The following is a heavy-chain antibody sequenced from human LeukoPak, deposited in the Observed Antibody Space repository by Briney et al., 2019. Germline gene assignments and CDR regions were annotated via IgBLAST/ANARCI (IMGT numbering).Heavy chain of an antibody. V-gene: IGHV4-61*02. CDR3: ARSYYDSSGYYSGWFDP. D-gene: IGHD3-22*01. CDR1: GGSISSGSYY. Sequence: SQTLTLTCTVSGGSISSGSYYWSWIRQPAGKGLEWIGRIYTSGSTNYNPSLKSRVTISVDTSKNQFSLKLSSVTAADTAVYYCARSYYDSSGYYSGWFDPWGQGTLVTVSS. J-gene: IGHJ5*02. CDR2: IYTSGST.